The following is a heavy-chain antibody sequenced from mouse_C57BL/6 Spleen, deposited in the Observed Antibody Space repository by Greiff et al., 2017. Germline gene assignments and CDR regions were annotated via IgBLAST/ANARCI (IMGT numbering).Heavy chain of an antibody. D-gene: IGHD1-1*02. CDR3: ARYYGRYFDV. V-gene: IGHV2-2*01. J-gene: IGHJ1*03. CDR2: IWSGGST. Sequence: VKLQESGPGLVQPSQSLSITCTVSGFSLTSYGVHWVRQSPGKGLEWLGVIWSGGSTDYNAAFISRLSISKDNSKSQVFFKMNSLQADDTAIYYCARYYGRYFDVWGTGTTVTVSS. CDR1: GFSLTSYG.